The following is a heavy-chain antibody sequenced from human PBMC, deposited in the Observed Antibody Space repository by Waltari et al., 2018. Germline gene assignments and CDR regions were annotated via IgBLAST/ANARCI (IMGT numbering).Heavy chain of an antibody. V-gene: IGHV3-21*01. Sequence: EVQLVESGGGLVKPGGSLRLSCAASGFTFSSYSMNWVRQAPGKGLEWVSSIRSSSSYLYYADSVKRRFTISRDNAKNSLYLQMNSLRAEDTAVYYCARASLLGAFDIWGQGTMVTVSS. CDR2: IRSSSSYL. CDR1: GFTFSSYS. D-gene: IGHD3-16*01. CDR3: ARASLLGAFDI. J-gene: IGHJ3*02.